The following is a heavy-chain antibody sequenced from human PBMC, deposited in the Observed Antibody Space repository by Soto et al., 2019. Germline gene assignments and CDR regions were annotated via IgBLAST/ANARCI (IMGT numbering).Heavy chain of an antibody. CDR2: ISTSSGNT. CDR1: GYTFTSNS. D-gene: IGHD5-12*01. Sequence: QVQLVQSGSELRKPGASVKVSCKASGYTFTSNSITWVRQAPGQGLEWMGWISTSSGNTKFAQKFQGRVTLTTDTSTSTAYMELTSLRSDDTAGYYCARGGGYAVDYWGQGTLVTVST. V-gene: IGHV1-18*04. J-gene: IGHJ4*02. CDR3: ARGGGYAVDY.